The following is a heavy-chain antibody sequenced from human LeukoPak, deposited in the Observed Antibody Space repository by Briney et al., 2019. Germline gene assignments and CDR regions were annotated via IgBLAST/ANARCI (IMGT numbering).Heavy chain of an antibody. CDR2: FDPEDGET. CDR3: ATGQWLVGTPFDY. V-gene: IGHV1-24*01. D-gene: IGHD6-19*01. Sequence: ASVKVSCKVSGYTLSELSMHWVRQAPGKGLEWMGGFDPEDGETIYAQKFQGRVTMTEDTSTDTAYMELSSPRSEDTAVYYCATGQWLVGTPFDYWGQGTLVTVSS. J-gene: IGHJ4*02. CDR1: GYTLSELS.